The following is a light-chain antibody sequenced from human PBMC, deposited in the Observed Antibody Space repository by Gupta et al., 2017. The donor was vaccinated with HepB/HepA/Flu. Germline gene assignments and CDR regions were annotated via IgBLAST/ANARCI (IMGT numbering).Light chain of an antibody. Sequence: DIQMTQSPSSLSAAVGDRVTITCRASQAISNYVAWYQQKPGKVPKRLIYAASTVLSGVPSRFSGSGSGTDFTLTISSLQPEDVATYYCQKYYSAPFTFGPGTKVDLK. V-gene: IGKV1-27*01. CDR2: AAS. J-gene: IGKJ3*01. CDR1: QAISNY. CDR3: QKYYSAPFT.